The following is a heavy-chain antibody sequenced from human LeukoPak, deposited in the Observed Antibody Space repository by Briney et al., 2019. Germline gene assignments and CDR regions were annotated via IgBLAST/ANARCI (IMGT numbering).Heavy chain of an antibody. CDR1: GFTFSSYA. CDR3: ARDGELIKGTFDY. CDR2: ISGSGGST. Sequence: GGSLRLSCAASGFTFSSYAMSWVRQAPGKGLEWVSAISGSGGSTYYADSVKGRFTISRDNSKKIMYLQMNSLRVEDTGIYYCARDGELIKGTFDYWGQGILVTVAS. D-gene: IGHD3-10*01. V-gene: IGHV3-23*01. J-gene: IGHJ4*02.